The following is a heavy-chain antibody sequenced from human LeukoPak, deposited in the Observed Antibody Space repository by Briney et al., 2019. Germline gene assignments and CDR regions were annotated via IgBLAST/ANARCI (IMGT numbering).Heavy chain of an antibody. J-gene: IGHJ4*02. V-gene: IGHV1-24*01. CDR3: ATTFPPRQQLVPSDY. D-gene: IGHD6-13*01. CDR2: FDSEDGET. CDR1: GYTLTELS. Sequence: ASVKVSCKVSGYTLTELSMHWVRQAPGKGLEWMGGFDSEDGETIYAQKFQGRVTMTGDTSTDTAYMELSSLRSEDTAVYYCATTFPPRQQLVPSDYWGQGTLVTVSS.